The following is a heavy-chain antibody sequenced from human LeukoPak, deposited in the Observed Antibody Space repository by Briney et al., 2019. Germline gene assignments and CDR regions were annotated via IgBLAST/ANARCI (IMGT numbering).Heavy chain of an antibody. J-gene: IGHJ4*02. Sequence: GGSLRLSCAASGFTVSSNYMNWVRQAPGKGLEWVSVIYGGGNIYYADSVKGRFTISRDNSKNTLYLQMNSLRAEDTAIYYCARDLAVAGTNYFDFWGQGVLVTVSS. V-gene: IGHV3-53*01. D-gene: IGHD6-19*01. CDR2: IYGGGNI. CDR3: ARDLAVAGTNYFDF. CDR1: GFTVSSNY.